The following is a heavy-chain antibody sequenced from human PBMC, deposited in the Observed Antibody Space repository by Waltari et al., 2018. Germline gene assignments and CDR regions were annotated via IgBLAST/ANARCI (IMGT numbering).Heavy chain of an antibody. V-gene: IGHV3-30*18. J-gene: IGHJ4*02. D-gene: IGHD3-10*01. CDR2: ISYEGSYK. CDR3: AKVSGSIRDRRGSPPGDD. Sequence: QVHLVESGGGVVQPGRSLRLSCAASGFTFSSYGMHWVRQAPGKGLEWVALISYEGSYKYYADSVKGRFTISRDNSKNTLYLQMSSLRAEDPAVYYCAKVSGSIRDRRGSPPGDDWGQGPLVTVSS. CDR1: GFTFSSYG.